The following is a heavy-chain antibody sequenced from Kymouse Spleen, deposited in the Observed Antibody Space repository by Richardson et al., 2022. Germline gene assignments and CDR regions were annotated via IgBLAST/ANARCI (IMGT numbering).Heavy chain of an antibody. V-gene: IGHV4-61*01. CDR2: IYYSGST. J-gene: IGHJ5*02. CDR1: GGSVSSGSYY. D-gene: IGHD1-7*01. Sequence: QVQLQESGPGLVKPSETLSLTCTVSGGSVSSGSYYWSWIRQPPGKGLEWIGYIYYSGSTNYNPSLKSRVTISVDTSKNQFSLKLSSVTAADTAVYYCARSYNWNYGGNWFDPWGQGTLVTVSS. CDR3: ARSYNWNYGGNWFDP.